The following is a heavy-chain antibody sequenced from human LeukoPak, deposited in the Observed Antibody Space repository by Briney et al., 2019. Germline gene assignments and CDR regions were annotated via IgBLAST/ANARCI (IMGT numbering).Heavy chain of an antibody. D-gene: IGHD6-13*01. CDR2: INSDGSST. Sequence: QSGGSLRLSCAASGFTFSTYWMHWVRHAPGKGLVWVSRINSDGSSTSYADSVKGRFTISRDNAKNTLYLQMNSLRAEDTAVYYCAREGIAAAGTNRQFDYWGQGTLVTVSS. CDR3: AREGIAAAGTNRQFDY. V-gene: IGHV3-74*01. CDR1: GFTFSTYW. J-gene: IGHJ4*02.